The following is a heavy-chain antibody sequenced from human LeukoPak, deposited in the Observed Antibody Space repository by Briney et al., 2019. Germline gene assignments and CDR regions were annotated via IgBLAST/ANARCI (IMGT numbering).Heavy chain of an antibody. D-gene: IGHD3-16*01. CDR1: GGSISGYY. J-gene: IGHJ4*02. Sequence: SETLSLTCSVSGGSISGYYWSWIRQPPGKGLEWIGYIYYSGSANYNPSLKSRVTMSVDTSKNQFSLKLSSVTAADTAVYYCARYGLAYTYDFWGQGTLVTVSS. CDR3: ARYGLAYTYDF. V-gene: IGHV4-59*01. CDR2: IYYSGSA.